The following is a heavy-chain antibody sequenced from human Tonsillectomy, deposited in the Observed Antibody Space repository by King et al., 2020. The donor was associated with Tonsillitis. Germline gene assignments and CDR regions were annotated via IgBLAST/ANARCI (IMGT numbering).Heavy chain of an antibody. D-gene: IGHD6-19*01. Sequence: HVQLVESGGGVVQPGRSLRLSCAASGFTFSSYGMHWVRQAPGKGLEWVAVISYDGSNKYYADSVKGRFTISRDNSKNTLYLQMNSLRAEDTAVYYCAKDARSSGWHGGIYFDYWGQGTLVTVSS. CDR2: ISYDGSNK. CDR3: AKDARSSGWHGGIYFDY. CDR1: GFTFSSYG. J-gene: IGHJ4*02. V-gene: IGHV3-30*18.